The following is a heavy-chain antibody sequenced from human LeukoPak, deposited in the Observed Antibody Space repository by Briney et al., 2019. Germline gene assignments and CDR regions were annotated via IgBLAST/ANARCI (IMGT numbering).Heavy chain of an antibody. Sequence: RGCLRLSCAPSGFTLTSYAMSWVRQAPGKGLGWVSAISGSGGSTYYADSVKGRYTIFSDNSKNTQYLQMNSLRAEDTAVYYCAKYPYDFWSGYYWAYWGQGTLVTVSS. J-gene: IGHJ4*02. V-gene: IGHV3-23*01. CDR3: AKYPYDFWSGYYWAY. CDR1: GFTLTSYA. D-gene: IGHD3-3*01. CDR2: ISGSGGST.